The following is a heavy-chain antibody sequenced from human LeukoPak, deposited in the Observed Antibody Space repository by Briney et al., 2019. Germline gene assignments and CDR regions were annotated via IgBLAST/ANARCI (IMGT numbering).Heavy chain of an antibody. CDR2: IIDSGNSI. J-gene: IGHJ4*02. D-gene: IGHD1-26*01. Sequence: GGSLRLSCAASGFTFSSCAMSWVRQAPGKGLEWVSTIIDSGNSIYYADSVEGRFTTSRDNSKDTLYLQMDSLRAGDTAVYYCAKDPIFSGSYGVFDSWGQGTLVTVSS. CDR1: GFTFSSCA. CDR3: AKDPIFSGSYGVFDS. V-gene: IGHV3-23*01.